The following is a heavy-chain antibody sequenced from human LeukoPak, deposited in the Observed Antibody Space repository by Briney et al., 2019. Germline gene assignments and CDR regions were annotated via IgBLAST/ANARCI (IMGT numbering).Heavy chain of an antibody. V-gene: IGHV4-4*07. CDR2: IFSSGST. J-gene: IGHJ3*02. Sequence: SETLSLTCTVSGGSITSYYWSWIRQPAGKGLEWIGRIFSSGSTNYNPSLESRVTMSVDTSKSQFSLKLSSVTAADTAVYYCSRDYPYDSSGPTPFDIWGQATMVTVSS. D-gene: IGHD3-22*01. CDR1: GGSITSYY. CDR3: SRDYPYDSSGPTPFDI.